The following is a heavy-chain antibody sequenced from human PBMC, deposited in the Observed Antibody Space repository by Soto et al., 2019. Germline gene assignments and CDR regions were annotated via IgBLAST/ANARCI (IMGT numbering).Heavy chain of an antibody. CDR1: GGSVNSGYYY. V-gene: IGHV4-61*01. J-gene: IGHJ3*02. CDR2: IYYSGTT. Sequence: SETLSLTCTVSGGSVNSGYYYWTWIRQPPGKGLEWTGYIYYSGTTNYNPSLKSRVTISVDTSKNQFSLKLNSVTAADTAIYYCARDASYYDSSGYSAFDIWGQGTMVTVSS. CDR3: ARDASYYDSSGYSAFDI. D-gene: IGHD3-22*01.